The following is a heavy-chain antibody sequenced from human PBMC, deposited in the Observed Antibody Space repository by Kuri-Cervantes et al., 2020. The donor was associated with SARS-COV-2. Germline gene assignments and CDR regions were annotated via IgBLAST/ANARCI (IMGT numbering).Heavy chain of an antibody. CDR1: GFTFSSYA. CDR3: AKEAQRVRVGATSLFY. Sequence: GGSLRLSCAASGFTFSSYAMSWVRQAPGEGLEWVSAISGSGGSTYYADSVKGRFTISRDNSKNTLYLQMNSLRAEDTAVYYCAKEAQRVRVGATSLFYWGQGTLVTVSS. CDR2: ISGSGGST. D-gene: IGHD1-26*01. V-gene: IGHV3-23*01. J-gene: IGHJ4*02.